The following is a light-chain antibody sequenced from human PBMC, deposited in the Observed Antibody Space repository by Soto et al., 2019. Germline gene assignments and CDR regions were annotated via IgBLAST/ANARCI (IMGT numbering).Light chain of an antibody. J-gene: IGLJ1*01. CDR1: GSDVGFYNY. CDR3: SSYAGTNNHHA. V-gene: IGLV2-8*01. Sequence: QSVLTQPPSASGSPGESVTIPCTGSGSDVGFYNYVSWYQQHPGKVPKLIIYEVTKRPSGVPDRFSGSKSGNTASLTVSGLQAEDEADYYCSSYAGTNNHHAFGTGTKVTVL. CDR2: EVT.